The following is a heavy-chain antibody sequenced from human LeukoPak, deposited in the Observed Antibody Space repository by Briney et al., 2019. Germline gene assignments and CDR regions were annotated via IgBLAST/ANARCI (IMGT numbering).Heavy chain of an antibody. Sequence: PSETLSLTCAVYGGSFSGYYWSWIRQPPGKGLEWIGEINHSGGTNYNPSLKSRVTISVDTSKNQFSLKLSSVTAADTAVYYCARIYSSSWYPAIDYWGQGTLVTVSS. CDR3: ARIYSSSWYPAIDY. V-gene: IGHV4-34*01. D-gene: IGHD6-13*01. J-gene: IGHJ4*02. CDR2: INHSGGT. CDR1: GGSFSGYY.